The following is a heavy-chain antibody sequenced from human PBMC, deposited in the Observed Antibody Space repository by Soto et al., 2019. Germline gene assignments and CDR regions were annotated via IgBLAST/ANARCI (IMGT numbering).Heavy chain of an antibody. V-gene: IGHV3-30-3*01. CDR3: ARLIGNSWLEY. Sequence: GGSLRLSCVASGFTFRNYPVHWVRQAPGKGLEWVAVTSSDGNLKYYADSVKSRVSINPDTSENQFSLQLNSLTPEDTAVYFCARLIGNSWLEYWGQGTLVTVSS. J-gene: IGHJ4*02. CDR1: GFTFRNYP. CDR2: TSSDGNLK. D-gene: IGHD2-15*01.